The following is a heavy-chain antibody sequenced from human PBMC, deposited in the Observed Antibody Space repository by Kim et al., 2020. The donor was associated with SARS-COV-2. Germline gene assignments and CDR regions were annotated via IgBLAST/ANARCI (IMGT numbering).Heavy chain of an antibody. Sequence: ASVKVSCKASGYTFTSYGISWVRQAPGQGLEWMGWISAYNGNTNYAQKLQGRVTMTTDTSTSTAYMELRSLRSDDTAVYYCARDQESWGLLWFGESPGYYYGMDVWGQGTTVTVSS. CDR1: GYTFTSYG. D-gene: IGHD3-10*01. J-gene: IGHJ6*02. CDR3: ARDQESWGLLWFGESPGYYYGMDV. CDR2: ISAYNGNT. V-gene: IGHV1-18*01.